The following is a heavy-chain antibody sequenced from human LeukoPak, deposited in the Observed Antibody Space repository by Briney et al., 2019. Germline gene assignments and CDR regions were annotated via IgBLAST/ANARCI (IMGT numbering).Heavy chain of an antibody. V-gene: IGHV1-18*01. J-gene: IGHJ4*02. CDR2: ISAYNGNK. D-gene: IGHD3-3*01. CDR3: TRDILDYDFWSGYYGLLGFDY. CDR1: GYTFTSYG. Sequence: GAPVKVSCKAAGYTFTSYGISWVRQPPGQGLEWVGGISAYNGNKNYAQKLEGRVTMTTDTSTSTASMELRSLRSDETAVYYCTRDILDYDFWSGYYGLLGFDYWGQGTLVTVSS.